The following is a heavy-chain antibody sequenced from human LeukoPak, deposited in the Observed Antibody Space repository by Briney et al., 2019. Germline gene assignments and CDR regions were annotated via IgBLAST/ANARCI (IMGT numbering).Heavy chain of an antibody. D-gene: IGHD2-15*01. CDR1: GYTFTSYG. J-gene: IGHJ5*02. V-gene: IGHV1-18*01. CDR3: GRDRYFSGGSCYGNWFDP. Sequence: ASVKVSCKASGYTFTSYGISWVRQAPGQGLEWMGWISAYNGNTNYAQKLQGRVTMTTDTSTSTAYMELRSLRSDDTAVYYCGRDRYFSGGSCYGNWFDPWGQGTLVTVSS. CDR2: ISAYNGNT.